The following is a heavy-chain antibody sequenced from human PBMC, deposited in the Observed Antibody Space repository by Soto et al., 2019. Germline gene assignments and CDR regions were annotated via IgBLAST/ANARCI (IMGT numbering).Heavy chain of an antibody. CDR3: ARAAGTGIWYYGMDV. CDR2: ISAYNDNT. V-gene: IGHV1-18*04. J-gene: IGHJ6*02. Sequence: ASGKVSCKACGYTFTSYGISWVRQAPGQGLEWMGWISAYNDNTNYAQKLQGRVTMTTDTSTSTAYMELRSLRSDDTAVYYCARAAGTGIWYYGMDVWGQGTTVTVSS. CDR1: GYTFTSYG. D-gene: IGHD6-13*01.